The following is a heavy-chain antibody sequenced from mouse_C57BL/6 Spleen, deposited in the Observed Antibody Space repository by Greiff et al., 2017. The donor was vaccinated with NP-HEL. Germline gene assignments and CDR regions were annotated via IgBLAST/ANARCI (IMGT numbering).Heavy chain of an antibody. CDR2: IWSGGST. D-gene: IGHD2-1*01. V-gene: IGHV2-2*01. CDR1: GFSLTSYG. CDR3: ARAHGTAYYFDY. J-gene: IGHJ2*01. Sequence: VQRVESGPGLVQPSQSLSITCTVSGFSLTSYGVHWVRQSPGKGLEWLGVIWSGGSTDYNAAFISRLSISKDNSKSHVFFKMNSLQADDTAIYYCARAHGTAYYFDYWGQGTTLTVSS.